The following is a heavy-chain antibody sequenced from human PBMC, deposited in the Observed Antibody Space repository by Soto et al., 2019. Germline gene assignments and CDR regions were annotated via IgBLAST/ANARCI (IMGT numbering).Heavy chain of an antibody. J-gene: IGHJ4*02. CDR1: GYTFRNYG. D-gene: IGHD5-18*01. CDR2: INTYNGNT. V-gene: IGHV1-18*01. Sequence: QVQLVQSGGEVRKPGASVKVSCKASGYTFRNYGINWVRQAPGQGLEWMAWINTYNGNTDYAQKFQDRVTLTTDTSTSTAYMELRSLRSDDTAVYYFATSPRNEVETDWGQGTLVSVSS. CDR3: ATSPRNEVETD.